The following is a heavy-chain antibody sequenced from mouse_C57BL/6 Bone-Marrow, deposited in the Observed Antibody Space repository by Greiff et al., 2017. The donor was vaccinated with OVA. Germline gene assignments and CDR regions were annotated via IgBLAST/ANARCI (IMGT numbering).Heavy chain of an antibody. D-gene: IGHD2-3*01. CDR1: GYTFTSYW. CDR2: IDPSDSYT. J-gene: IGHJ3*01. Sequence: QVQLQQPGAELVRPGTSVKLSCKASGYTFTSYWMHWVKQRPGQGLEWIGVIDPSDSYTNYNQKFKGKATLTVDTSSSTAYKQLSSLTSEDSAVYYCAIDGYYSWFAYWGQGTLVTVSA. CDR3: AIDGYYSWFAY. V-gene: IGHV1-59*01.